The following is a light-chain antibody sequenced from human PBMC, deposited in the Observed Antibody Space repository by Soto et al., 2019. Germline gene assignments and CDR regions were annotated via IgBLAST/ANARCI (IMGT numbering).Light chain of an antibody. Sequence: SYELTQPPSVSVAPGKTARITCGGNNIGSKSVHWYQQKPGQAPVLVIYYDSDRPSGIPERFSGSNSGNTATLTISRVEAGDEADYYCQVWDSSSDLPGYLVFGGGTKLTVL. J-gene: IGLJ2*01. CDR3: QVWDSSSDLPGYLV. CDR1: NIGSKS. V-gene: IGLV3-21*04. CDR2: YDS.